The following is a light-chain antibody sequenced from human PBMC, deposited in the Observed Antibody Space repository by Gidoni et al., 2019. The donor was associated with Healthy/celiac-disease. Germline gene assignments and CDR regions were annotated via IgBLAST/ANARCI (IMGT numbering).Light chain of an antibody. CDR2: DAS. J-gene: IGKJ4*01. V-gene: IGKV3-11*01. CDR1: QSVSSY. CDR3: QQRSNWLT. Sequence: EIVLTQSPATLSLSPGERATLSCRASQSVSSYLAWYQQTPVQALRLLIYDASNRATGIPARFSGSGSGTDFTLTISSLEPEDFAVYYCQQRSNWLTFGGGTKVEIK.